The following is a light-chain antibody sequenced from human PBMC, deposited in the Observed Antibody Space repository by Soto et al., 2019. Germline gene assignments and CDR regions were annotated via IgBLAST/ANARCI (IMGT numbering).Light chain of an antibody. V-gene: IGKV3-11*01. J-gene: IGKJ4*01. CDR1: EDVNPY. CDR3: HQRSNWPAFT. CDR2: DVS. Sequence: EIVLTQSPAILSLSPGEGATLFCRASEDVNPYLAWYQQKPGQPPRLLIYDVSRRATGIPARFSGRGCGTDFTLTISSLEPEDSAIYFCHQRSNWPAFTFGGGTKVEIK.